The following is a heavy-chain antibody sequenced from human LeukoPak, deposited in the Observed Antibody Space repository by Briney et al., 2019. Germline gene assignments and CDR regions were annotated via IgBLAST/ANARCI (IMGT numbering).Heavy chain of an antibody. J-gene: IGHJ4*02. V-gene: IGHV3-48*01. Sequence: GGSLRLSCAASGFTFSSFSMNWIRQAPGKGLEWVSYISSSSSVIYYADSVRGRFTISRDNSKKTLYLQMNSLRAEDTAVYYCARGLFRFCSSGSCLSPFDYWGQGTLVTVSS. CDR1: GFTFSSFS. D-gene: IGHD2-15*01. CDR3: ARGLFRFCSSGSCLSPFDY. CDR2: ISSSSSVI.